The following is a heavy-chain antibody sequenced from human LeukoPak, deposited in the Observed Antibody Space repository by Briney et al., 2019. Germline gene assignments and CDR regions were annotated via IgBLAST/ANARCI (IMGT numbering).Heavy chain of an antibody. V-gene: IGHV4-59*08. CDR2: IYYSGST. CDR3: ASLYCSSTSCYLYH. J-gene: IGHJ5*02. Sequence: SETLSLTCTVSGGSISSYYWSWVRQTPGKGLEWIGYIYYSGSTNYNPSLKSRVNISVDTSKNQFSLKLSSVTAADTALYYCASLYCSSTSCYLYHWGQGTLVTVSS. CDR1: GGSISSYY. D-gene: IGHD2-2*01.